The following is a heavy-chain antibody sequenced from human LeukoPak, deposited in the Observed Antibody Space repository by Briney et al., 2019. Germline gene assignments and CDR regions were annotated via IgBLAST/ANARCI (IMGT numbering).Heavy chain of an antibody. CDR1: GYTLTELS. J-gene: IGHJ4*02. V-gene: IGHV1-24*01. Sequence: ASVKVSCKVSGYTLTELSMHWVRQAPGKGLEWMGGFDPEDGGTIYAQKFQGRVTMTEDTSTDTAYMELSSLRSEDTAVYYCATELITGTTLDYWGQGTLVTVSS. D-gene: IGHD1-20*01. CDR3: ATELITGTTLDY. CDR2: FDPEDGGT.